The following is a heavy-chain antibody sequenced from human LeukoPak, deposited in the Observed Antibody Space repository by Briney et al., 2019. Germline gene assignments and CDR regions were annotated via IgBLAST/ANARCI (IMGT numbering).Heavy chain of an antibody. CDR1: GYTFTGYY. Sequence: ASVKVSCKASGYTFTGYYMHWVRQAPGQGLEWMGWINPNSGGTNYAQKFQGRVTMTRDTSISTAYMELSRLRSDDTAVYYCAREAVRILGDYMDVWGKGTTVTVSS. J-gene: IGHJ6*03. CDR3: AREAVRILGDYMDV. D-gene: IGHD5-18*01. CDR2: INPNSGGT. V-gene: IGHV1-2*02.